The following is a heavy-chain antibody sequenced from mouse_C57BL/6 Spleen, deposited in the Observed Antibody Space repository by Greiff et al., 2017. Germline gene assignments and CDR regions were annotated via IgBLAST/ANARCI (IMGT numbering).Heavy chain of an antibody. CDR3: ARNPGYGLKGPYAMDY. Sequence: QVQLQQSGPGLVQPSQSLSFTCTVSGFSLTSYGVHWVRQSPGKGLEWLGVIWSGGSTDYNAAFISRLSISKDNSKSQVFFKMNSLQADDTAIYYCARNPGYGLKGPYAMDYWGQGTSVTVSS. D-gene: IGHD2-2*01. J-gene: IGHJ4*01. V-gene: IGHV2-2*01. CDR2: IWSGGST. CDR1: GFSLTSYG.